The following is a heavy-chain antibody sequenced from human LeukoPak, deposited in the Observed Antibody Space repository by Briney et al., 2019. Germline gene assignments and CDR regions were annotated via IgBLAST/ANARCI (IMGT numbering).Heavy chain of an antibody. Sequence: PGGSLRLSCEASGFTFSNYAMHWVRQAPGKGLEWVALISDGGTHDYYPDSVKGRFTISRDNSRNTLYLQMNSLRPEDTAVYYCAKDGSFGSGWYPLPSDYWGQGTLVTVSS. D-gene: IGHD6-13*01. CDR3: AKDGSFGSGWYPLPSDY. CDR2: ISDGGTHD. J-gene: IGHJ4*02. V-gene: IGHV3-30*18. CDR1: GFTFSNYA.